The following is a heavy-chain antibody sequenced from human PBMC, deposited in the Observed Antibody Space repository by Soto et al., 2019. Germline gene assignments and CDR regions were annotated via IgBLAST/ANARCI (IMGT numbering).Heavy chain of an antibody. CDR1: GGSISSGGYY. D-gene: IGHD2-15*01. V-gene: IGHV4-31*03. Sequence: SETLSLTCTVSGGSISSGGYYWSWIRQHPGKGLEWIGYIYYSGSTYYNPSLKSRVTISVDTSKNQFSLKLSSVTAADTAVYYCARGRVVSGGSCYCFDYWGQGTLVTVSS. CDR3: ARGRVVSGGSCYCFDY. J-gene: IGHJ4*02. CDR2: IYYSGST.